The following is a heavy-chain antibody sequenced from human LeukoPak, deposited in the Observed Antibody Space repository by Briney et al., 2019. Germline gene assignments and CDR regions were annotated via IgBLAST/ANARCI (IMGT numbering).Heavy chain of an antibody. J-gene: IGHJ4*01. D-gene: IGHD6-13*01. Sequence: SETLSLTCTVSGGSMRSSSYSWGWIRQPPGKGLEWIGSIYYSGTTYYNPSLSSRVTISVDTSKNQFPLKVSSVTAADTAVYYCARLYSSREYYCDYWGHGTLVTVSS. V-gene: IGHV4-39*01. CDR3: ARLYSSREYYCDY. CDR1: GGSMRSSSYS. CDR2: IYYSGTT.